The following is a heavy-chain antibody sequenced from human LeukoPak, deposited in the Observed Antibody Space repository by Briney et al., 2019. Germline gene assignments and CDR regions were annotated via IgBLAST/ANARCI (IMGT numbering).Heavy chain of an antibody. J-gene: IGHJ4*02. CDR3: ARFVVVPAAIDY. CDR2: IYHSGST. Sequence: PSQTLSLTCTVSGGSISSGGYYWSWIRQPPGKGLEWIGYIYHSGSTYYNPSLKSRVTISVDRSKNQFSLKLSSVTAADTAVYYCARFVVVPAAIDYWGLGTLVTVSS. D-gene: IGHD2-2*01. V-gene: IGHV4-30-2*01. CDR1: GGSISSGGYY.